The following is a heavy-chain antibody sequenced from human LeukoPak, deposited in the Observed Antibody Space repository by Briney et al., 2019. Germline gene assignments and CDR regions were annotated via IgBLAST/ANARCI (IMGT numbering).Heavy chain of an antibody. V-gene: IGHV4-34*01. CDR1: GGSFSGYY. CDR2: INHSGST. Sequence: PSETLSLTCAVHGGSFSGYYWTWIRQPPGKGLEWIGEINHSGSTNCNPSLKSRVTISVDTSKNQFSLKMTSVTAADTAVYYCARGLGDRSVYYYLGYWGQGTLVTVSS. D-gene: IGHD3-22*01. J-gene: IGHJ4*02. CDR3: ARGLGDRSVYYYLGY.